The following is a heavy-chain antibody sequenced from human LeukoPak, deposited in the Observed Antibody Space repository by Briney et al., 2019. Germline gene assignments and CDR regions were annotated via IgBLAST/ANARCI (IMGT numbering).Heavy chain of an antibody. CDR2: INSDGSST. J-gene: IGHJ6*03. D-gene: IGHD3-10*01. CDR1: GFSFSSHW. Sequence: GGSLRLSCAASGFSFSSHWMHWVRQAPGKGPVWVSRINSDGSSTNYADSVKGRFTISRDNAKNTLYLQMNSLRAEDTAVYYCARDHGSYYGSGYYYYMGVWGKGTTVTVSS. CDR3: ARDHGSYYGSGYYYYMGV. V-gene: IGHV3-74*01.